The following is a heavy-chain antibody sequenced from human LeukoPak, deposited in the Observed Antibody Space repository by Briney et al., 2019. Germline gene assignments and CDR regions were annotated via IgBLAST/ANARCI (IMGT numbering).Heavy chain of an antibody. CDR3: ARAGAVVDNWFDP. Sequence: GSLRLSCAASGFTFSSYSMNWIRQPPGKGLEWIGEINHSGSTNYNPSLKSRVTISVDTSKNQFSLKLSSVTAADTAVYYCARAGAVVDNWFDPWGQGTLVTVSS. CDR1: GFTFSSYS. D-gene: IGHD2-15*01. CDR2: INHSGST. V-gene: IGHV4-34*01. J-gene: IGHJ5*02.